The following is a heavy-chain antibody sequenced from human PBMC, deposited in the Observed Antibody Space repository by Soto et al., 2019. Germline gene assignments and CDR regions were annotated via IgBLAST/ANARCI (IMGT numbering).Heavy chain of an antibody. CDR2: ISYDGSNK. CDR1: GFTFSSYG. CDR3: AKSVIVVIPYFDY. V-gene: IGHV3-30*18. Sequence: GGVLRLSCAASGFTFSSYGMHWVRQAPGKGLEWVAVISYDGSNKYYADSVKGRFTISRDNSKNTLYLQMNSLRAEDTAVYYCAKSVIVVIPYFDYWGQGTLVTVSS. D-gene: IGHD3-22*01. J-gene: IGHJ4*02.